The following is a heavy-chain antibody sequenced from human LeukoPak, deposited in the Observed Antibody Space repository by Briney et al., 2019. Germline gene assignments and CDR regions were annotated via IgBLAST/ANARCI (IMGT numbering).Heavy chain of an antibody. CDR2: ISSSGSTI. J-gene: IGHJ3*02. V-gene: IGHV3-11*04. CDR1: GFTFSDYY. CDR3: ARDRSYDFWSGNPIGGDAFDI. D-gene: IGHD3-3*01. Sequence: GGSLRLSCAASGFTFSDYYMSRIRQAPGKGLEWVSYISSSGSTIYYADSVKGRFTISRDNAKNSLYLQMNSLRAEDTAVYYCARDRSYDFWSGNPIGGDAFDIWGQGTMVTVSS.